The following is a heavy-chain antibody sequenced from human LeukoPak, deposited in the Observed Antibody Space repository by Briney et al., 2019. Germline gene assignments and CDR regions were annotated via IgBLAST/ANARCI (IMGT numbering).Heavy chain of an antibody. V-gene: IGHV3-11*06. J-gene: IGHJ4*02. CDR3: ARRSIATAGTIIDS. CDR1: GFTFSDYY. CDR2: ISRSGSYT. D-gene: IGHD6-13*01. Sequence: GGSLRLSCEASGFTFSDYYMSWIRQAPGKGLEWVSYISRSGSYTNYADYVKGRFTISRDNAKSSLHLQMNSLRAEDTAVYYCARRSIATAGTIIDSWGQGTLVTVSS.